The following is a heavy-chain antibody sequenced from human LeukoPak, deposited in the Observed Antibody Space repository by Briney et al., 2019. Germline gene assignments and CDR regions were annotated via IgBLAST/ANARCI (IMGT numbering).Heavy chain of an antibody. CDR3: AKDISPSGRPHWYFDL. CDR1: GFTFSSYA. CDR2: ISGSGGST. V-gene: IGHV3-23*01. J-gene: IGHJ2*01. D-gene: IGHD1-26*01. Sequence: GGSLRLSCAASGFTFSSYAMSWVRQAPGKGLEWVSTISGSGGSTYYADSVKGRFTISRDNSKNTLYLQMNSLRAEDTAVYYCAKDISPSGRPHWYFDLWGRGTLVTVSS.